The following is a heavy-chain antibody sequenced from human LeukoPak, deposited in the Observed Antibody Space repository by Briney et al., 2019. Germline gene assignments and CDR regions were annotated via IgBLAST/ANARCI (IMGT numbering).Heavy chain of an antibody. J-gene: IGHJ6*03. CDR3: ARHRGKQLAKNLYYIDV. Sequence: GESLKISCKGSGYSFTSYSIGGGRHMPRKSLEWMVGICPGDSDTRYSPSFQGQVTISADKSISTAYLQWSSLKASDIAMYYCARHRGKQLAKNLYYIDVWGKGTTVTISS. CDR2: ICPGDSDT. D-gene: IGHD6-13*01. V-gene: IGHV5-51*01. CDR1: GYSFTSYS.